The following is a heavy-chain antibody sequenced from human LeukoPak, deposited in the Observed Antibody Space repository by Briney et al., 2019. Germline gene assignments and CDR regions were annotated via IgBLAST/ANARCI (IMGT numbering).Heavy chain of an antibody. Sequence: VASVKVSCKASGYTFTGYYMHWVRQAPGQGLEWMGRIIPILGIANYAQKFQGRVTITADKSTSTAYMELSSLRSEDTAVYYCARDGGIAAAGTELDYWGQGTLVTVSS. CDR3: ARDGGIAAAGTELDY. CDR1: GYTFTGYY. D-gene: IGHD6-13*01. V-gene: IGHV1-69*04. CDR2: IIPILGIA. J-gene: IGHJ4*02.